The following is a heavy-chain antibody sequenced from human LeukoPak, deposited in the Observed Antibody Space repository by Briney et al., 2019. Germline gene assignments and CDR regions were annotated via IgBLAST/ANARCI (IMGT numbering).Heavy chain of an antibody. CDR2: IYPGDSDT. V-gene: IGHV5-51*01. CDR3: ARLADIVVVPAAIRIFDY. J-gene: IGHJ4*02. CDR1: GYRFTSYW. Sequence: LGESLKISCKGSGYRFTSYWIGWVRQMPGKGLEWMGIIYPGDSDTRYSPSFQGQVTISADKSISTAYLQWSSLKASDTAMYYCARLADIVVVPAAIRIFDYWGQGTLVTVSS. D-gene: IGHD2-2*02.